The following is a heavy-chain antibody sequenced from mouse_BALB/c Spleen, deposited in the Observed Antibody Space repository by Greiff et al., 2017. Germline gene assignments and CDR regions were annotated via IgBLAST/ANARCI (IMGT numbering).Heavy chain of an antibody. Sequence: QVQLKESGAELVRPGTSVKVSCKASGYAFTNYLIEWVKQRPGQGLEWIGVINPGSGGTNYNEKFKGKATLTADKSSSTAYMQLSSLTSDDSAVYFCAREGYGNYYAMDYWGQGTSVTVSS. D-gene: IGHD2-10*02. CDR2: INPGSGGT. CDR3: AREGYGNYYAMDY. CDR1: GYAFTNYL. V-gene: IGHV1-54*01. J-gene: IGHJ4*01.